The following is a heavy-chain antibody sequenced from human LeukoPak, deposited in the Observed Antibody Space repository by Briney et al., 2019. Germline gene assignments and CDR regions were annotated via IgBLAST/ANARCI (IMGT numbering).Heavy chain of an antibody. D-gene: IGHD6-13*01. J-gene: IGHJ4*02. CDR3: ARGGGSWANFDY. CDR2: FYNSGNI. V-gene: IGHV4-59*13. CDR1: GGSISTYY. Sequence: PSETLSLTCTVSGGSISTYYWTWIRQPPGKGLEWIGYFYNSGNINYNPSLKSRVTISVDTSKKHLSLNLNSVTAADTAVYCCARGGGSWANFDYWGQGILVTVSS.